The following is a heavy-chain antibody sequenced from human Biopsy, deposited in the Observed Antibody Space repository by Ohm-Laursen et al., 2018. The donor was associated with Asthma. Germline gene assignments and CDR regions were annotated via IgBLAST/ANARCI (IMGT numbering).Heavy chain of an antibody. J-gene: IGHJ4*02. CDR2: VYHRGNT. D-gene: IGHD6-13*01. V-gene: IGHV4-39*01. Sequence: GTLSLTCNVSGDSMGGSDYSWGWIRQPPGKGLEWIGNVYHRGNTNINPSLQSRVTISVDTSKNQFSLKVSAVTAADTAVYFCARHKHSNSWYKYYFDYWGQGTLVTVSS. CDR3: ARHKHSNSWYKYYFDY. CDR1: GDSMGGSDYS.